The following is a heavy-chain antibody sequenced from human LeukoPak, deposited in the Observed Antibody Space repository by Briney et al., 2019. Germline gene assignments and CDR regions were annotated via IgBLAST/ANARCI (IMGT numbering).Heavy chain of an antibody. CDR1: GYTFTGYY. CDR2: INPNSGGT. Sequence: ASVKVSCEASGYTFTGYYMHWVRQAPGQGLEWMGWINPNSGGTNYAQKFQERVTITRDMSTSTAYMELSSLRFEDTAVYYCAADRAGSYLRFVYWGQGTPVTVSS. CDR3: AADRAGSYLRFVY. D-gene: IGHD3-10*01. J-gene: IGHJ4*02. V-gene: IGHV1-2*02.